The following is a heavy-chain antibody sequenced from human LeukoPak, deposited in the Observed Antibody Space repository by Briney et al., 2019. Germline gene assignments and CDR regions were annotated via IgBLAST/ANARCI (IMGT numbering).Heavy chain of an antibody. V-gene: IGHV4-34*01. J-gene: IGHJ1*01. CDR2: ITHNGST. D-gene: IGHD2-15*01. CDR3: ARGFCRGESCSSAEYFQH. Sequence: SEPLSLTCGVHGESLNDYYWTWIRQSPGKGLEWIGEITHNGSTTFNPSLKSRLTISVDTSKNQFSLKLTSVTAADASVYFCARGFCRGESCSSAEYFQHWGQVTLLTVSS. CDR1: GESLNDYY.